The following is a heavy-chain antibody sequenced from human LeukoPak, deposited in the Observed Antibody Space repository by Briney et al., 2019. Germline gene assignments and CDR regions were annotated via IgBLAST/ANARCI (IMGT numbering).Heavy chain of an antibody. J-gene: IGHJ4*02. CDR3: ARAKPDYYGSGSYCFDY. V-gene: IGHV4-39*01. CDR2: IYCSGRT. D-gene: IGHD3-10*01. Sequence: SVTLSLTCTVSGDSISISSSYWGWIRQPPGEGLEWIGSIYCSGRTYYNTSLKSRDAISVDTSKNQFSLKLSSVTAADTAVYYCARAKPDYYGSGSYCFDYWGQGTLVTVSS. CDR1: GDSISISSSY.